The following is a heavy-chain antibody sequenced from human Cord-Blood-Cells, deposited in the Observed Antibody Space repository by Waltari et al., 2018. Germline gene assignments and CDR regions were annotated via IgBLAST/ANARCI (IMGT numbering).Heavy chain of an antibody. D-gene: IGHD3-10*01. V-gene: IGHV4-39*01. CDR1: GGSISSSSYY. CDR2: IYYSGST. CDR3: ARPRTTGSSYFDY. J-gene: IGHJ4*02. Sequence: QLQLQESGPGLVKASETVSLTCTVSGGSISSSSYYWAWIRQPPGKGLEWIGSIYYSGSTYYNPSLKSRVTISVDTSKNQFSLKLSSVTAADTAVYYCARPRTTGSSYFDYWGQGTLVTVSS.